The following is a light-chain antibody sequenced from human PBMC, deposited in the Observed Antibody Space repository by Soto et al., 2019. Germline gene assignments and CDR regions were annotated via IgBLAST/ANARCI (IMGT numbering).Light chain of an antibody. CDR1: QSINNN. CDR3: QQFNNRPRT. Sequence: EIVMTQSPSTLSVSPGERATLSCRASQSINNNLAWYQQKPGQAPRLLIYGASTRATGIPARFSGSGSGTEFALTISSLQSEDFAVYYCQQFNNRPRTFGQGTKV. J-gene: IGKJ1*01. V-gene: IGKV3-15*01. CDR2: GAS.